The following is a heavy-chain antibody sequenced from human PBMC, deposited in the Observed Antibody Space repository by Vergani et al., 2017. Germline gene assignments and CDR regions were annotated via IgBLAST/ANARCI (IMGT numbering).Heavy chain of an antibody. V-gene: IGHV3-23*04. Sequence: EVQLVESGGGLVKPGGSLRLSCAASGFTFSDHYMDWVRQAPGKGLEWVSTLSASDRRTHYADSVKGRFTISRDISKNTLFLHMNSLRPEDTAVYSCAKVGRSEVAGTFGAFDIWGQGTMVTVSS. CDR1: GFTFSDHY. CDR2: LSASDRRT. J-gene: IGHJ3*02. CDR3: AKVGRSEVAGTFGAFDI. D-gene: IGHD6-19*01.